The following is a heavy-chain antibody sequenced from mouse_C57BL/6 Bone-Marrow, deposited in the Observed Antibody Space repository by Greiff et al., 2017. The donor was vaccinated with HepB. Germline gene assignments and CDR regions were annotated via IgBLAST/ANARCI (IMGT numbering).Heavy chain of an antibody. J-gene: IGHJ1*03. V-gene: IGHV2-9-1*01. CDR1: GFSLTSYA. CDR3: ARGDYYGSSPYWYFDV. CDR2: IWTGGGT. D-gene: IGHD1-1*01. Sequence: VQVVESGPGLVAPSQCLSISCTVSGFSLTSYAISWVRQPPGKGLEWLGVIWTGGGTYYNSALKSRLSISKDNSKSQVVLKMNSLQTDDTARYYCARGDYYGSSPYWYFDVWGTGTTVTVSS.